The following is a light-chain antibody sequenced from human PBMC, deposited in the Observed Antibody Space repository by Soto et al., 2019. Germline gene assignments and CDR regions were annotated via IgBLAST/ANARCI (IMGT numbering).Light chain of an antibody. CDR1: ERMYSAY. CDR3: QEYGNSPST. V-gene: IGKV3-20*01. J-gene: IGKJ5*01. CDR2: GTS. Sequence: VWDRGHGTLDLYSGKGASLSCGASERMYSAYLGWYQQKPGQDPRLLIYGTSSRASGIPDRFSGSGSGTDFTLPISRLEPEECAVYYCQEYGNSPSTWGEGTRLEIK.